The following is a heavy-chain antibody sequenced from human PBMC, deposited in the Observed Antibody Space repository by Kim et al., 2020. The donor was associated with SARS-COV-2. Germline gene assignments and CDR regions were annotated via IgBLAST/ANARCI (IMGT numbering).Heavy chain of an antibody. V-gene: IGHV3-7*05. J-gene: IGHJ4*02. Sequence: GGSLRLSCAASGFTFSSYWMSWVRQAPGKGLEWVANIKQDGSEKYYVDSVKGRFTISRDNAKNSLYLQMNSLRAEDTAVYYCARAGLLWFGELLPTSFDYWGQGTLVTVSS. CDR3: ARAGLLWFGELLPTSFDY. D-gene: IGHD3-10*01. CDR2: IKQDGSEK. CDR1: GFTFSSYW.